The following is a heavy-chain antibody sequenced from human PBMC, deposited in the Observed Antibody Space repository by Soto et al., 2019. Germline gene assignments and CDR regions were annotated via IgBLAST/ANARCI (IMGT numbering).Heavy chain of an antibody. D-gene: IGHD1-7*01. V-gene: IGHV3-30*18. J-gene: IGHJ4*02. Sequence: GRPLRHSCAASGFTFGSYAMHWVRQAPGKGLEWVAVISYDGSDKYYTDSVKGRFTISRDNSKYTLYLQMNSLRADDTAVYYCANRPYDWNYHYWGQGT. CDR2: ISYDGSDK. CDR1: GFTFGSYA. CDR3: ANRPYDWNYHY.